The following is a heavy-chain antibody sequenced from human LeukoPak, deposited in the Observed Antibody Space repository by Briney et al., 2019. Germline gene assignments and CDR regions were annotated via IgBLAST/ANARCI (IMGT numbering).Heavy chain of an antibody. J-gene: IGHJ4*02. Sequence: GGSLRLSCAASGFTFSSYEMNWVRQAPGKGLEWVSYISSSGSTIYYADSVKGRFTISRDNAKNLLYLQMNSLRAEDTAVYYCARGDSSSWYGRDYWGQGTLVTVSS. CDR3: ARGDSSSWYGRDY. CDR1: GFTFSSYE. D-gene: IGHD6-13*01. CDR2: ISSSGSTI. V-gene: IGHV3-48*03.